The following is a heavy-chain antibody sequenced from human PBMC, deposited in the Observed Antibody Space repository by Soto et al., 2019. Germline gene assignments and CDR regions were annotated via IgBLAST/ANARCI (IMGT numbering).Heavy chain of an antibody. CDR3: ARGLNGYLHYFDY. Sequence: ASVKVSCKAFGYTSTSYAMHWVRQAPGQRLEWMGWINAGDGNRKYSQKFQGRVTITRNTSASTAYMDLSLLRYEDTTVYYCARGLNGYLHYFDYWGQGTLVTVSS. D-gene: IGHD5-18*01. CDR1: GYTSTSYA. CDR2: INAGDGNR. V-gene: IGHV1-3*01. J-gene: IGHJ4*02.